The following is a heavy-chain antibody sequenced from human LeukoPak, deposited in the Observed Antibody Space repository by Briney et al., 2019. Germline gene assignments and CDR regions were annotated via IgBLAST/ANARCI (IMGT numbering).Heavy chain of an antibody. CDR2: VNPNSGGT. J-gene: IGHJ4*02. CDR1: GYTFTRYY. Sequence: ASVKVSCKASGYTFTRYYMHWVGQAPGQGREWMGWVNPNSGGTNYAQKFQGRVTMTRDTSIITAYMELSRLRSDDTAVYYCAREVRWDYGSGSYGDYWGQGTLVTVSS. D-gene: IGHD3-10*01. V-gene: IGHV1-2*02. CDR3: AREVRWDYGSGSYGDY.